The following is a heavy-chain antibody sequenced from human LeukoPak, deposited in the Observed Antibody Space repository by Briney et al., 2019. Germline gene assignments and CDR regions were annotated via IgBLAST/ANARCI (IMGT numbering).Heavy chain of an antibody. CDR1: GFTFSSYA. V-gene: IGHV3-30*04. CDR2: ISYDGSNK. D-gene: IGHD4-17*01. Sequence: GGSLRLSCAASGFTFSSYAMNWVRQAPGKGLEWVAVISYDGSNKYYADSVKGRFTISRDNSKNTLYLQMNSLRAEDTAVYYCARAGDSDYGDYTWANWGQGTLVTVSS. J-gene: IGHJ4*02. CDR3: ARAGDSDYGDYTWAN.